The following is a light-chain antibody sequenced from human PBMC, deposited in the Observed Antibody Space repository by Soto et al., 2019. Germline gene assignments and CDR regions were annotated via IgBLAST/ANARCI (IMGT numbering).Light chain of an antibody. J-gene: IGLJ3*02. Sequence: QSVLTQPASVSGSPGQSITISCTGTSSDVGGYDHVSWYQQHPGKAPKLIIYDVTVRPSGISRRFSGSKSDNTASLAVSGLQPEDEADYYCSSYTNNDTLLFGGGTQLTVL. CDR2: DVT. CDR1: SSDVGGYDH. CDR3: SSYTNNDTLL. V-gene: IGLV2-14*03.